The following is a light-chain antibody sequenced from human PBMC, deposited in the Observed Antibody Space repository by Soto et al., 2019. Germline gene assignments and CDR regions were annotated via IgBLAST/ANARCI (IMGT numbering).Light chain of an antibody. CDR1: SSDVGGYNY. J-gene: IGLJ1*01. V-gene: IGLV2-8*01. CDR3: SSYAGSNFYV. Sequence: LTQPPSASGSPGQSVTISCTGTSSDVGGYNYVSWYQQHPGKAPKLMIYEVSKRPSGVPDRFSGSKSGNTASLTVSGLQAEDEADYYCSSYAGSNFYVFGTGTKVTVL. CDR2: EVS.